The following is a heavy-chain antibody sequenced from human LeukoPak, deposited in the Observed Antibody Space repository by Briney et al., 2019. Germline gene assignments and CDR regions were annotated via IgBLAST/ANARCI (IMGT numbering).Heavy chain of an antibody. D-gene: IGHD3-10*01. CDR2: INQDGSEK. V-gene: IGHV3-7*01. CDR1: GFTFSSYG. Sequence: GGSLRLSCAASGFTFSSYGMSWVRQAPGKGLEWVANINQDGSEKYYVDSVKGRFTISRDNAKNSLYLQMNSLRVEDTAVYYCTRRLGTSGRGYFDYWGQGILVTVSS. CDR3: TRRLGTSGRGYFDY. J-gene: IGHJ4*02.